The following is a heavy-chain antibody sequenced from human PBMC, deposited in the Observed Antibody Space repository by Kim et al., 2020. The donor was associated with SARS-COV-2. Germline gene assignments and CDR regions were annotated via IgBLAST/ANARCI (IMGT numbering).Heavy chain of an antibody. V-gene: IGHV5-51*01. Sequence: YSPSFRGQVTISADKSISTAYLQWSSLKASDTAMYFCARRVYGSGRHFDYWGQGTLVTVSS. J-gene: IGHJ4*02. CDR3: ARRVYGSGRHFDY. D-gene: IGHD3-10*01.